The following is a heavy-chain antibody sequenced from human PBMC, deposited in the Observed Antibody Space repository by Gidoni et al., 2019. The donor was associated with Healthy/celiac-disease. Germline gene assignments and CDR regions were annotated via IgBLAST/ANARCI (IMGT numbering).Heavy chain of an antibody. Sequence: RFTISRDNAKNTLYLQMNSLRAEDTAVYYCARDWEITAAGPGNYYYGMDVWGQGTTVTVSS. J-gene: IGHJ6*02. V-gene: IGHV3-74*01. CDR3: ARDWEITAAGPGNYYYGMDV. D-gene: IGHD6-13*01.